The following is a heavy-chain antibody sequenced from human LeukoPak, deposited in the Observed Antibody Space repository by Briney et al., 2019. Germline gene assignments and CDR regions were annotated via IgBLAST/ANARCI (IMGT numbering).Heavy chain of an antibody. CDR2: ISYDGSNK. CDR3: ARDPEGVPADSPLLINWFDP. D-gene: IGHD2-2*01. CDR1: GFTFSSYA. V-gene: IGHV3-30*01. J-gene: IGHJ5*02. Sequence: PGGSLRLSCAASGFTFSSYAMHWVRQAPGKGLEWVAVISYDGSNKYYADSVKGRFTISRDNSKNTLYLQMNSLRAEDTAVYYCARDPEGVPADSPLLINWFDPWGQGTLVTVSS.